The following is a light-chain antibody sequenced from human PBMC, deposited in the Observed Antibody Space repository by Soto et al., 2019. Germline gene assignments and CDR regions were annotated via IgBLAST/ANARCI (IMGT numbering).Light chain of an antibody. J-gene: IGKJ1*01. CDR2: EAS. CDR3: QQYNIYSPWT. CDR1: QSIGNW. V-gene: IGKV1-5*03. Sequence: IRRTQSPSSQCAAVGGRGTITCRASQSIGNWLAWYQQKPGRAPKFLIYEASSLESGVPSRFSGSGSGTEFTLTISSLQPDDFAPYYCQQYNIYSPWTFGQGTKVDNK.